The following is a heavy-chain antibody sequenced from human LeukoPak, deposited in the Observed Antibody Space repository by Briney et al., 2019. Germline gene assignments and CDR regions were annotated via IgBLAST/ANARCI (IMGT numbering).Heavy chain of an antibody. CDR2: IKQDGNEK. CDR1: GGSISSSSYY. D-gene: IGHD3-10*01. CDR3: ARVGSYHWFDP. V-gene: IGHV3-7*01. J-gene: IGHJ5*02. Sequence: ETLSLTCTVSGGSISSSSYYWGWIRQPPGKGLEWVANIKQDGNEKYYVDSVKGRFTISRDNAKNSLYLQMNSLRAEDTAVYYCARVGSYHWFDPWGQGTLVTVSS.